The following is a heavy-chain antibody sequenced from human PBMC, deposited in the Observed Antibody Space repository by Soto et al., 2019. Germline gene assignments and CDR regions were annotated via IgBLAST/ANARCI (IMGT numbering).Heavy chain of an antibody. CDR3: ASETKANYYYGMDV. J-gene: IGHJ6*02. V-gene: IGHV1-46*01. Sequence: ASVKVSCKASGYTFTSYYMHWVRQAPGQGLEWKGKINPSGGSTSYAQKFQGRGTMTRDPSTSTVHLEPRSLRSEGTAVYYCASETKANYYYGMDVWGQGTTGTVSS. CDR1: GYTFTSYY. D-gene: IGHD2-8*01. CDR2: INPSGGST.